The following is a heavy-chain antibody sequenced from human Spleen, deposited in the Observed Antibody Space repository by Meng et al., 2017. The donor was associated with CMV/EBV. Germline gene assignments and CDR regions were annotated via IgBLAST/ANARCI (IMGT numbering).Heavy chain of an antibody. CDR3: ARGTGFWSGYSATFGLDP. CDR2: IGIDGDT. D-gene: IGHD3-3*01. Sequence: GESLKISCAASGFTFRSYDMHWVRQAAGKGLEWVSAIGIDGDTYYPAYVKGRFTISRENAKNSLFLQMNSLRAGDTAVYYCARGTGFWSGYSATFGLDPWGQGTLVTVSS. V-gene: IGHV3-13*01. CDR1: GFTFRSYD. J-gene: IGHJ5*02.